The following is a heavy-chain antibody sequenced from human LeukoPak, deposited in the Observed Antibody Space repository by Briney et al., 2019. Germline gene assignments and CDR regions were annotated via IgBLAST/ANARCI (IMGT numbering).Heavy chain of an antibody. D-gene: IGHD2-2*01. J-gene: IGHJ5*02. V-gene: IGHV4-31*03. CDR1: GGSISSGGYY. CDR2: IYDSGST. Sequence: SQTLSLTCTVSGGSISSGGYYWSWIRQRPGKGREWFGYIYDSGSTYYNSSLKSRVTLTVDSSKTQFSLKLSSVTAAETAVYYCTRDHCSSTSCYVGTSWFDPWGQGTLVTVSS. CDR3: TRDHCSSTSCYVGTSWFDP.